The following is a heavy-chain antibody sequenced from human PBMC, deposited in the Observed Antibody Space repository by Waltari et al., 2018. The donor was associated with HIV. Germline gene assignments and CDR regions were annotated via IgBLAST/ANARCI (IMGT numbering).Heavy chain of an antibody. CDR1: GGSISSSSYY. V-gene: IGHV4-39*01. CDR3: ARLGRGGYYDSSGEDWYFDL. D-gene: IGHD3-22*01. Sequence: QLQLQESGPGLVKPSETLSLTCTVSGGSISSSSYYWGWIRQPPGKGLEWIGSIYYSGSTYYNPSLKSRVTISVDTSKNQFSLKLSSVTAADTAVYYCARLGRGGYYDSSGEDWYFDLWGRGTLVTVSS. CDR2: IYYSGST. J-gene: IGHJ2*01.